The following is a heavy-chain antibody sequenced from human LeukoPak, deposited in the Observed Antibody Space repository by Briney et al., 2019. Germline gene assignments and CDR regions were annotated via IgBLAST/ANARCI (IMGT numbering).Heavy chain of an antibody. CDR1: GFTFSDFY. Sequence: GGSLRLSCAASGFTFSDFYMSWIRQAPGKGLEWVSYISSSGSAVSYADSVQGRFTISRDNAKNSLYLQMNSLRPEDTAVYHCAKHFNRALDIWGQRTMVTVSS. J-gene: IGHJ3*02. CDR3: AKHFNRALDI. V-gene: IGHV3-11*04. D-gene: IGHD3-3*02. CDR2: ISSSGSAV.